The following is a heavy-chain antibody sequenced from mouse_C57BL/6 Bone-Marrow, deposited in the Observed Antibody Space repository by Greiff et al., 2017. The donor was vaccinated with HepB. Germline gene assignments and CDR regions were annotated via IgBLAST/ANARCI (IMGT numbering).Heavy chain of an antibody. CDR1: GYTFTSYW. CDR2: IHPNSGST. J-gene: IGHJ2*01. CDR3: ARGYYGSSYSY. V-gene: IGHV1-64*01. Sequence: VQLKQPGAELVKPGASVKLSCKASGYTFTSYWMHWVKQRPGQGLEWIGMIHPNSGSTNYNEKFKSKATLTVDTSSSTAYMQLSSLTSEDSAVYYCARGYYGSSYSYWGQGTTLTVSS. D-gene: IGHD1-1*01.